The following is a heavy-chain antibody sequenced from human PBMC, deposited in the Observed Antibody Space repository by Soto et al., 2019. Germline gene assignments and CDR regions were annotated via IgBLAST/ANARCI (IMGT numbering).Heavy chain of an antibody. J-gene: IGHJ6*02. CDR1: GGTFSNYA. CDR3: ARVITVTPVGYYGMDV. CDR2: ITPIFGTT. V-gene: IGHV1-69*01. Sequence: QVQLVQSGAEVKQPGSSVKVSCKASGGTFSNYAISWVRQAPGQGLEWMGGITPIFGTTTYAQRLQGRVTITADESSTTAHMELSSLRSEDTAVYYCARVITVTPVGYYGMDVWGQGTTVTVSS. D-gene: IGHD4-4*01.